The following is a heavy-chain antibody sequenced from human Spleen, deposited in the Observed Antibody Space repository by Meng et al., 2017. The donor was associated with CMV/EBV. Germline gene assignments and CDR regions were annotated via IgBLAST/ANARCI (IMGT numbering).Heavy chain of an antibody. V-gene: IGHV3-23*01. CDR3: AKSRNGYGGEDH. CDR1: GFTFSNYE. Sequence: GGSLRLSCAASGFTFSNYEMNWVRQAPGKGLEWVSTISDSGGNTYYPDSVKGRFTISRDNSNKTVYLQMNRLRAEDTAIYYCAKSRNGYGGEDHWGQGMLVTVSS. CDR2: ISDSGGNT. D-gene: IGHD5-12*01. J-gene: IGHJ4*02.